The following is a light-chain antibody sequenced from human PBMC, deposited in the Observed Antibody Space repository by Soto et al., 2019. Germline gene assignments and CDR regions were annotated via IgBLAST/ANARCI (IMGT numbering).Light chain of an antibody. CDR2: DAS. V-gene: IGKV3-11*01. Sequence: IVLTQSPATLSLSPWERATLSWRARQSVSGYLAWYQQKPGQAPRLLIYDASKRATGIPARFSGSGFGTDFTLTISSLEPEDFAVYYCQQRSKWRTFGQGTKVDIK. CDR1: QSVSGY. J-gene: IGKJ1*01. CDR3: QQRSKWRT.